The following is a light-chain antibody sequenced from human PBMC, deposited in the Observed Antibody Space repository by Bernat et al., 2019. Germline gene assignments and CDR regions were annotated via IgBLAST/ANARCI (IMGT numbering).Light chain of an antibody. Sequence: QAGLTQPPSVSKGLRQTATLTCTGNSNNVGNQGAAWLQQHQGHPPKLLSYRNNNRPSGISERLSASRSGNTASLTITGLQPEDEADDYCSAWDSRRSAWVFGGGTKVTVL. J-gene: IGLJ3*02. CDR2: RNN. CDR1: SNNVGNQG. V-gene: IGLV10-54*01. CDR3: SAWDSRRSAWV.